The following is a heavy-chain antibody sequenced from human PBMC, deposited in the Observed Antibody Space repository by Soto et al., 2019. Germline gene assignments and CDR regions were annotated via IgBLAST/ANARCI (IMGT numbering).Heavy chain of an antibody. CDR2: IKQSGSET. CDR1: GFTFGSYC. D-gene: IGHD5-18*01. V-gene: IGHV3-7*03. Sequence: GGSQSLSSAASGFTFGSYCTTWVRQAPGKGLEWVANIKQSGSETYYVDSVKGRFTISRDDAKNAVYLQMNTLRAEDTAVYFCARGYSIDYWGQGTLVTVSS. J-gene: IGHJ4*02. CDR3: ARGYSIDY.